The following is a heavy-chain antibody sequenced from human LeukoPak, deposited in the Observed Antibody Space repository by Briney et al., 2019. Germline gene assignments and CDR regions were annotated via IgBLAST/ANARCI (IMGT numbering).Heavy chain of an antibody. CDR2: IYYSGST. J-gene: IGHJ3*02. CDR3: ARPTRSSSGWRDDAFDI. Sequence: SETLSLTCTVSGGSISSSSYYWGWIRQPPGKGQEWIGSIYYSGSTYYNPSLKSRVTISVDTSKNQFSLKLSSVTAADTAVYYCARPTRSSSGWRDDAFDIWGQGTMVTASS. V-gene: IGHV4-39*01. D-gene: IGHD6-19*01. CDR1: GGSISSSSYY.